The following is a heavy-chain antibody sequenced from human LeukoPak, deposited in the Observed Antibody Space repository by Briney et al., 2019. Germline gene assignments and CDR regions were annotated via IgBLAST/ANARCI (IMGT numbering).Heavy chain of an antibody. CDR2: IYSSGST. CDR1: GGSNSSGFYY. Sequence: TSETLSLTCTVSGGSNSSGFYYWGWIRQPPGKGLEWIGSIYSSGSTYYNPSLKSRVTLSVDTSKNQFSLKLSSVTAADTAVFYCARRPPKHYFDHWGQGTLVTVSS. V-gene: IGHV4-39*01. J-gene: IGHJ4*02. CDR3: ARRPPKHYFDH.